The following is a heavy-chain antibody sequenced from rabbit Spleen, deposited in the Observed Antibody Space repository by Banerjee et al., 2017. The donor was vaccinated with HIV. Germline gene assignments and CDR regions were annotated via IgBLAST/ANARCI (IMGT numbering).Heavy chain of an antibody. V-gene: IGHV1S45*01. CDR1: GIDFSSYYY. J-gene: IGHJ4*01. CDR3: ARSYVGTGWGLDL. D-gene: IGHD4-2*01. Sequence: QQQLVESGGGLVKPGGTLTLTCKASGIDFSSYYYMCWVRQAPGKGPEWIACMHAGDGSTYYASWAKGRFTISKTSSTTVTLQMTSLTAADTATYFCARSYVGTGWGLDLWGPGTLVTVS. CDR2: MHAGDGST.